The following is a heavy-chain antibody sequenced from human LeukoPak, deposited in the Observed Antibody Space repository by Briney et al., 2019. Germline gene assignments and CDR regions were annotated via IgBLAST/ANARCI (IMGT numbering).Heavy chain of an antibody. J-gene: IGHJ1*01. CDR1: GGSISTYY. V-gene: IGHV4-59*01. CDR2: VYYSGST. D-gene: IGHD4-23*01. CDR3: ARDLVTGGNSLGNFQH. Sequence: KPSETLSLTCTVSGGSISTYYWSWIRQPPGKGLGWIGYVYYSGSTNYSPSLKSRVTISVDTSKNQFSLKLSSVTAADTAVYYCARDLVTGGNSLGNFQHWGQGTLVTVSS.